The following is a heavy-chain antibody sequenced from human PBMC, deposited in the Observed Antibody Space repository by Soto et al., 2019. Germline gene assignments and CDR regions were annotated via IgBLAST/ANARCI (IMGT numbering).Heavy chain of an antibody. CDR3: ARARNPIDY. CDR2: INHSGST. Sequence: SETLSLTCAVYGGSFSGYYWSWIRQPPGKGLEWIGEINHSGSTNYNPSLKSRVTISVDTSKNQFSLKLSSVTAADTAVYYCARARNPIDYWGQGTLVTVSS. V-gene: IGHV4-34*01. D-gene: IGHD1-1*01. J-gene: IGHJ4*02. CDR1: GGSFSGYY.